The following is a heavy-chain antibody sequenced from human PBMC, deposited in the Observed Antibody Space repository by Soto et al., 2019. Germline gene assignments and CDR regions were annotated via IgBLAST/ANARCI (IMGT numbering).Heavy chain of an antibody. Sequence: ASVKVSCKASGYTFTGYYMHWVRQAPGQGLEWMGWINPNSGGTNYAQKFQGRVTMTRDTSISTAYMELSRLRSDDTAVYYCARVISNYGAGFYFDYWGQGTLVTVSS. CDR1: GYTFTGYY. V-gene: IGHV1-2*02. D-gene: IGHD4-17*01. J-gene: IGHJ4*02. CDR2: INPNSGGT. CDR3: ARVISNYGAGFYFDY.